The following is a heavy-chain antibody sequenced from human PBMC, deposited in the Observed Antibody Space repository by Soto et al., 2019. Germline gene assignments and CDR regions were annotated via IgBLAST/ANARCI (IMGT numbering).Heavy chain of an antibody. Sequence: QIQLVQSAAEVKKPGASVKVSCKTSGYTFVSYGISWVRQAPGQGLEWMGWISPYNGNTNFAQRFRGRVTLTTDTSTDIVYMDLGSLKSDDTAVYYCARDQNFFDSSGYDDHWGQGTLITVSS. CDR3: ARDQNFFDSSGYDDH. CDR1: GYTFVSYG. V-gene: IGHV1-18*04. CDR2: ISPYNGNT. D-gene: IGHD3-22*01. J-gene: IGHJ5*02.